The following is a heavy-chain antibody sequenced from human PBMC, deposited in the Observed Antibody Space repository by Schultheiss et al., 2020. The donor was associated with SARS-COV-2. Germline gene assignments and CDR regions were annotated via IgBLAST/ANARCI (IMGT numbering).Heavy chain of an antibody. Sequence: SETLSLTCTVSGGSVSSGSYYWSWIRQPAGKGLEWIGRIYISGTTDYNPSLRSRVTISRDTSKNQFSLRLNSVTTADTAVYYCARVYRFRELSMDVWGKGTTVTVSS. CDR3: ARVYRFRELSMDV. CDR2: IYISGTT. J-gene: IGHJ6*03. D-gene: IGHD3-10*01. CDR1: GGSVSSGSYY. V-gene: IGHV4-61*10.